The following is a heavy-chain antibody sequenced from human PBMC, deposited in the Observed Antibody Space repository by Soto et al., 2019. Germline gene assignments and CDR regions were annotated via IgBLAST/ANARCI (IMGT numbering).Heavy chain of an antibody. J-gene: IGHJ5*02. CDR3: ARSGVVIVGNWFDP. CDR1: GGSSSSGDYY. D-gene: IGHD3-3*01. CDR2: IYYSGST. V-gene: IGHV4-30-4*01. Sequence: SLDHPCTVSGGSSSSGDYYWSWIRQPPGKGLEWIGYIYYSGSTYHNPSLKSRVTISVDTSKNQFSLKLSSVTAADTAVYYCARSGVVIVGNWFDPSGQGTLVTVPS.